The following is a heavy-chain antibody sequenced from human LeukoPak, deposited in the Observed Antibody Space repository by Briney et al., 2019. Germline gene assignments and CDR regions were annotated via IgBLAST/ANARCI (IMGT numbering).Heavy chain of an antibody. Sequence: ASVKVSCKASGYTFTSYGISWVRQAPGQGLEWMGWISAYSGNTNYAQKLQGRVTMTTDTSTSTAYMELRSLRSDDTAVYYCARDLGTGTTRGLLDYWGQGTLVTVSS. CDR3: ARDLGTGTTRGLLDY. J-gene: IGHJ4*02. CDR1: GYTFTSYG. D-gene: IGHD1-1*01. V-gene: IGHV1-18*01. CDR2: ISAYSGNT.